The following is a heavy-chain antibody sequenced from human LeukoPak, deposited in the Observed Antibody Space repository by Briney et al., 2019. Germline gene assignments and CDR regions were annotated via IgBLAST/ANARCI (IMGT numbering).Heavy chain of an antibody. Sequence: ASVKVSCKASGYTFTSYAISWVRQAPGQGLEWMGGIIPIFGTANYAQKFQGRVTITADESTSTAYMELSSLRSEDTAVYYCARDKSTMTYAFDIWGQGTMVTVSS. D-gene: IGHD2/OR15-2a*01. V-gene: IGHV1-69*13. J-gene: IGHJ3*02. CDR2: IIPIFGTA. CDR3: ARDKSTMTYAFDI. CDR1: GYTFTSYA.